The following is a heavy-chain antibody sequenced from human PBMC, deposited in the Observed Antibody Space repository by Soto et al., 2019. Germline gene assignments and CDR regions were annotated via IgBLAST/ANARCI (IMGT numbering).Heavy chain of an antibody. CDR1: GFTFSDYA. J-gene: IGHJ6*02. CDR3: TAPRDEYGSGVSWFTYGMDI. Sequence: GGSLRLSCLASGFTFSDYAMTWVRHVPGSGLEWVASLDGAGGSTYYADSVRGRFAISRDNSQNTLFLQMKRLTVDDTAIYYCTAPRDEYGSGVSWFTYGMDIWGQGTTVTVSS. CDR2: LDGAGGST. V-gene: IGHV3-23*01. D-gene: IGHD3-10*01.